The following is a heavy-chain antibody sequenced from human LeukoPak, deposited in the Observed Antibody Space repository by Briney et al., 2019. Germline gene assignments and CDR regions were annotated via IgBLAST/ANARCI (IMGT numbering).Heavy chain of an antibody. Sequence: SETLSLTCTVSGGSIGSYYWSWIRQPPGKGLEWIGYIYYSGSTNYNPSLKSRVTISVDTSKNQFSLKLSSVTAADTAVYYCARAGITIFGVVNFDYWGQGTLVTVSS. CDR3: ARAGITIFGVVNFDY. V-gene: IGHV4-59*01. CDR1: GGSIGSYY. CDR2: IYYSGST. J-gene: IGHJ4*02. D-gene: IGHD3-3*01.